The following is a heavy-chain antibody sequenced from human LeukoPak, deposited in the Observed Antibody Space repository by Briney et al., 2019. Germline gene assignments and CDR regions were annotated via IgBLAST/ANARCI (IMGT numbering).Heavy chain of an antibody. CDR2: INHSGST. V-gene: IGHV4-39*07. CDR3: ARVRRGINWFDP. J-gene: IGHJ5*02. D-gene: IGHD1-14*01. CDR1: GGSISSSNYY. Sequence: SETLSLTCTVSGGSISSSNYYWSWIRQPPGKGLEWIGEINHSGSTNYNPSLKSRVTISVDTSKNQFSLKLSSVTAADTAVYYCARVRRGINWFDPWGQGTLVTVSS.